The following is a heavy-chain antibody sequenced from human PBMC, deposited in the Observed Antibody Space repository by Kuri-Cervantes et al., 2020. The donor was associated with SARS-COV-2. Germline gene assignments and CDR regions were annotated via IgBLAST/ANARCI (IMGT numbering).Heavy chain of an antibody. CDR2: ISSSSSYI. CDR3: AGSSGWYTYYYYGMDV. CDR1: GFTFSSYS. V-gene: IGHV3-21*01. J-gene: IGHJ6*02. D-gene: IGHD6-19*01. Sequence: LSLTCAASGFTFSSYSMNWVRQAPGKGLEWVSSISSSSSYIYYADSVKGRFTISRDNAKNSLYLQMNSLRAEDTAVYYCAGSSGWYTYYYYGMDVWGQGTTVTVSS.